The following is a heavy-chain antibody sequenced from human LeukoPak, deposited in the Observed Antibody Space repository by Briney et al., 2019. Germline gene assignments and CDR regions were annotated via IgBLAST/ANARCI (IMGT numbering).Heavy chain of an antibody. V-gene: IGHV4-34*01. CDR1: GGSFSGYY. D-gene: IGHD3-10*01. Sequence: SETLSLTCAVYGGSFSGYYWSWIRQPPGRGLEWIGEINHSGSTNYNPSLKSRVTISVDTSKNQFSLKLSSVTAADTAVYYCARGTPITMVRGVISRYYYYYMDVWGKGTTVTVSS. J-gene: IGHJ6*03. CDR3: ARGTPITMVRGVISRYYYYYMDV. CDR2: INHSGST.